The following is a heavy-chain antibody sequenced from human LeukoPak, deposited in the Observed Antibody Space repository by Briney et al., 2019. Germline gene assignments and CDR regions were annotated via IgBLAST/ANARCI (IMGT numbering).Heavy chain of an antibody. D-gene: IGHD3-3*01. J-gene: IGHJ4*02. Sequence: SVKVSCKASGGTFSSYAISWVRQAPGQGLEWMGRIIPIFGTANYAQKFQGRVTITTDESTSTAYMELSSLRSEDTAVYYCARDPPTDYDFWSGYFDYWGQGTLVTASS. V-gene: IGHV1-69*05. CDR3: ARDPPTDYDFWSGYFDY. CDR2: IIPIFGTA. CDR1: GGTFSSYA.